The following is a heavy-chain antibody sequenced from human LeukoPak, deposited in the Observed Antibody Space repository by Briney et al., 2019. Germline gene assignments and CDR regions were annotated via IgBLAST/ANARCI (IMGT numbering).Heavy chain of an antibody. D-gene: IGHD2-8*02. CDR1: GGSFSGYY. V-gene: IGHV4-34*01. J-gene: IGHJ5*02. CDR3: ARESTANWFDP. Sequence: SETLSLTCAVYGGSFSGYYWSWIRQPPGKGLEWIGEINHSGSTNYNPSLKSRVTISVDTSKNQFSLKLSSVTAADTAVYYCARESTANWFDPWGQGTLVTVSS. CDR2: INHSGST.